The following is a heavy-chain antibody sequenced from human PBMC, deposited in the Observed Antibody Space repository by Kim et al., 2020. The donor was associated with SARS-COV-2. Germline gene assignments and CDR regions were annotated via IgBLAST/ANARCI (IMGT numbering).Heavy chain of an antibody. D-gene: IGHD6-19*01. CDR2: ISGSAGST. J-gene: IGHJ4*02. CDR3: AKTRGWPYYFDY. Sequence: GGSLRLSCAASGFPFSSYAMSWVRQAPGKGLEWVSAISGSAGSTYYADSVKGRFTIARDNSKNTLYLQMNSLRAEDTAVYYCAKTRGWPYYFDYWGQGTLGTVSS. V-gene: IGHV3-23*01. CDR1: GFPFSSYA.